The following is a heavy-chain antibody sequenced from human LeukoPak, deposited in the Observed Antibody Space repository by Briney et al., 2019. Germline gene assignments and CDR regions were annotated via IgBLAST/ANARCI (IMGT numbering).Heavy chain of an antibody. CDR2: IKSKTDGGTT. Sequence: RAGGSLRLSCAASGFTFSNGWMSWVRQAPGKGLEWVGRIKSKTDGGTTDYAVAVKGRFTISRDDSKNTMYLQMNSLKTEDTGVYYCTTFSVFLKLGFDYWGQGTLVTVSS. CDR1: GFTFSNGW. V-gene: IGHV3-15*01. J-gene: IGHJ4*02. D-gene: IGHD7-27*01. CDR3: TTFSVFLKLGFDY.